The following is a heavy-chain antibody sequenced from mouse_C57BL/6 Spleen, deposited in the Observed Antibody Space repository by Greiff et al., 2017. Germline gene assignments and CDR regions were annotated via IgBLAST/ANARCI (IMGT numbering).Heavy chain of an antibody. CDR2: ILPGSGST. CDR3: ARRIIITTVVATPSWFAY. CDR1: GYTFTGYW. J-gene: IGHJ3*01. D-gene: IGHD1-1*01. Sequence: VQLQQSGAELMKPGASVKISCKATGYTFTGYWIEWVKQRPGHGLEWIGEILPGSGSTNYNEKFKGKATFTADTSSNTAYMQLSSLTTEDSAIYYCARRIIITTVVATPSWFAYWGQGTLVTVSA. V-gene: IGHV1-9*01.